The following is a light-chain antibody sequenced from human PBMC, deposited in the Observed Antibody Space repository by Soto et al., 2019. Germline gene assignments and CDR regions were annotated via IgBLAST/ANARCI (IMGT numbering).Light chain of an antibody. Sequence: ERELAHSPGTRSLTPGERATSSCRASQAVSSTYLAWYQQKRGQAPRLLIFGASIRATDIPDRFSGSGSGTDFTLTMSRLEPEEFAVYFWQRSGSSALSTFGQGTRLEIK. J-gene: IGKJ5*01. CDR2: GAS. CDR3: QRSGSSALST. V-gene: IGKV3-20*01. CDR1: QAVSSTY.